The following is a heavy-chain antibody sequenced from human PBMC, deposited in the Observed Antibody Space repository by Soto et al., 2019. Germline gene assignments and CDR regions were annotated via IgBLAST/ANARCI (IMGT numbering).Heavy chain of an antibody. CDR3: ARGGGIVVVTAPYDH. CDR1: GFTFSSYA. CDR2: ISGSGVST. Sequence: GGSLRLSCAASGFTFSSYAMSCVRQAPGKGLEWVSAISGSGVSTYYADSVKGRFTISRDNSKNTLYLQMNSLTSEDTAVYYCARGGGIVVVTAPYDHWGQGTLVTVSS. D-gene: IGHD2-21*02. J-gene: IGHJ4*02. V-gene: IGHV3-23*01.